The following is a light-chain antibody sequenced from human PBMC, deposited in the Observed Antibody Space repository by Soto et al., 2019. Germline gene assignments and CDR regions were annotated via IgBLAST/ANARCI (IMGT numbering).Light chain of an antibody. V-gene: IGLV1-44*01. CDR3: AAWDDSLSGYV. Sequence: QSVLTQPPSASGTPGQRVTISCSGSSSNIGGNAVNWYQQLPGTTPKLLIYSNNQRPSGVPDRFSGSKSGTLASLAISGLQSEDEADYYCAAWDDSLSGYVFGTGTKLTVL. J-gene: IGLJ1*01. CDR1: SSNIGGNA. CDR2: SNN.